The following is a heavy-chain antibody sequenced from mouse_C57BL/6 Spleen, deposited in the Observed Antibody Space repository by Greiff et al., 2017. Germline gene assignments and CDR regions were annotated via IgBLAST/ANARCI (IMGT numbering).Heavy chain of an antibody. CDR2: IDPSDSET. D-gene: IGHD2-2*01. J-gene: IGHJ3*01. V-gene: IGHV1-52*01. CDR3: ATIYYGYDDRFAY. Sequence: VQLQQPGAELVRPGSSVQLSCKASGYTFTSYWMHWVKQRPIQGLEWIGNIDPSDSETHYNQKFKDKATLTVDKYSSTAYMQLSSLTSEDSAVYYCATIYYGYDDRFAYWGQGTLVTVSA. CDR1: GYTFTSYW.